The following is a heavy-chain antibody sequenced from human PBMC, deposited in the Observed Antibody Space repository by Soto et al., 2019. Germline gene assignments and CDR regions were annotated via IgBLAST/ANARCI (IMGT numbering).Heavy chain of an antibody. CDR3: ARVLGGSYYYFDY. Sequence: EVQLVESGGGLVKPGGSLRLSCAASGFTFSTYSMNWVRQAPGKGLEWVSSISSSSSDIYYADSVKGRLTISRDNAKNSLYLQMNSLRAEDTAVYYCARVLGGSYYYFDYWGQGTLVTVS. J-gene: IGHJ4*02. CDR2: ISSSSSDI. CDR1: GFTFSTYS. D-gene: IGHD1-26*01. V-gene: IGHV3-21*01.